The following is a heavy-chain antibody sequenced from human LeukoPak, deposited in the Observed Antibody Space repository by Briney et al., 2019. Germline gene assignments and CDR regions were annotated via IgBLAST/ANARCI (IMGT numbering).Heavy chain of an antibody. J-gene: IGHJ5*01. CDR3: AKGPREYCSSTSCPNWFDS. Sequence: GGSLSLSCAASGFTFNNYAMSWVRQAPGKGLEWVSAISASGGTTYYADSVKGRFTISRDNSENTLFLQMNSLRAEDTAVYYCAKGPREYCSSTSCPNWFDSWGQGTLVTVSS. D-gene: IGHD2-2*01. V-gene: IGHV3-23*01. CDR1: GFTFNNYA. CDR2: ISASGGTT.